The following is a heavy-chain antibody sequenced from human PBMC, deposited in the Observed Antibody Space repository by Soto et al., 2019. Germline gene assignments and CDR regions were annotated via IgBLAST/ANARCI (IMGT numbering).Heavy chain of an antibody. CDR2: IYYSGST. Sequence: QVQLQESGPGLVKPSETLSLTCTVSGGSISSGDYYWSWIRQPPGKGLEWIGYIYYSGSTYYNPPLRSRVTISVDTAKNQFSLKLNSVTAADTAVYYCPRDPEAFCSGDRCYDSDYWGRGTLVTVSS. J-gene: IGHJ4*02. CDR3: PRDPEAFCSGDRCYDSDY. V-gene: IGHV4-30-4*01. CDR1: GGSISSGDYY. D-gene: IGHD2-15*01.